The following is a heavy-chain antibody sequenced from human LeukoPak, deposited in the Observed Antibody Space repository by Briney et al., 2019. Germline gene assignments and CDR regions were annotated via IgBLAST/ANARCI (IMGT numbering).Heavy chain of an antibody. V-gene: IGHV4-4*07. J-gene: IGHJ6*02. CDR1: GGSISSYY. D-gene: IGHD1-26*01. CDR2: IYTSGST. CDR3: ARSEGATVYYYYGMDV. Sequence: SETLSLTCTVSGGSISSYYWSWIRQPAGKGLEWIGRIYTSGSTNYNPSLKSRVTMSVDTSKNQFSLKLSSVTAADTAVYYYARSEGATVYYYYGMDVWGQGTTVTVSS.